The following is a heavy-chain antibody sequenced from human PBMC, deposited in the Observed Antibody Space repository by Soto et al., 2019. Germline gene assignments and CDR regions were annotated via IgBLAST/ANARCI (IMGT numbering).Heavy chain of an antibody. Sequence: SVKVSCKASADTICSYPISWVRQAPGQGLEWMGGIIPILGTANYAQKFQGRVTITADESTSTAYMELSSLRSEDTAVYYCAIISSGTPGQSSMDVWGQGTTVTGS. V-gene: IGHV1-69*13. J-gene: IGHJ6*02. CDR3: AIISSGTPGQSSMDV. CDR1: ADTICSYP. CDR2: IIPILGTA. D-gene: IGHD3-22*01.